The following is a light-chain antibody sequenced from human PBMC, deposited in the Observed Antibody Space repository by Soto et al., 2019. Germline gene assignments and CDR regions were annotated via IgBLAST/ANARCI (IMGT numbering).Light chain of an antibody. CDR3: MQSLQTPLT. CDR1: QTLFHANGYNY. V-gene: IGKV2-28*01. J-gene: IGKJ4*01. Sequence: EILLTQSPLSLSVTPGEPASISCRSSQTLFHANGYNYLDWYLQKPGQSPQLLISLGSDRASGVPDRFSGSGSGTDFTLRISSVEAEDFGVYYCMQSLQTPLTFGRGTRVEIK. CDR2: LGS.